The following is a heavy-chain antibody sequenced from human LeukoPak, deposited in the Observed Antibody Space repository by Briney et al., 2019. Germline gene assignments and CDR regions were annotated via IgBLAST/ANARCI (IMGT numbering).Heavy chain of an antibody. D-gene: IGHD2-15*01. CDR1: GYNFAHYH. J-gene: IGHJ5*02. CDR2: LNPNTGDT. CDR3: ARDPDSGPDL. V-gene: IGHV1-2*02. Sequence: ASVTVSCKASGYNFAHYHTHWVRQAPGQGLEWMGSLNPNTGDTLLAQKFQGRVTMTRDTPITVGYMELSSLTFDDTGVYYCARDPDSGPDLWGQGTLVTVAS.